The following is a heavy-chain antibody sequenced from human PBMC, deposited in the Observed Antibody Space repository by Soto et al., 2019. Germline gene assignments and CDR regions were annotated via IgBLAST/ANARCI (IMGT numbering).Heavy chain of an antibody. CDR2: IYYSWST. CDR3: ARHSSRWVVVVPAAMEV. CDR1: GGSISSSSYY. Sequence: PSETLSLTCTVSGGSISSSSYYWGWIRQPPGKGLEWIGSIYYSWSTYYNPSRKSRVTISVDTSKNQFSLKLSSVTAADTAVYYCARHSSRWVVVVPAAMEVWGQGTTVTVSS. J-gene: IGHJ6*02. V-gene: IGHV4-39*01. D-gene: IGHD2-2*01.